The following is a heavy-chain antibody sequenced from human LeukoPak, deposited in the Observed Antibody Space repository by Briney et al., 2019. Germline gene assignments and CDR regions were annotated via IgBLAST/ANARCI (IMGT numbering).Heavy chain of an antibody. Sequence: ASVKVSCKASGYTFTNYYMHWVRQAPGQGFEWMGLINPTGTGTNYAQKFRGRVTLTRDTSTTTVYMELSSLRSEDTAVYYCAREESGGYLDYWGQGTPVTVSS. J-gene: IGHJ4*02. V-gene: IGHV1-46*01. CDR3: AREESGGYLDY. CDR2: INPTGTGT. D-gene: IGHD2-8*02. CDR1: GYTFTNYY.